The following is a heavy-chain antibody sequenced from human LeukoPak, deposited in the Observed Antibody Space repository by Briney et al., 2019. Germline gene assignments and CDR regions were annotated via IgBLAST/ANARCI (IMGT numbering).Heavy chain of an antibody. D-gene: IGHD2-2*01. CDR3: ARDAQFIVVVPAAKLNYMDV. J-gene: IGHJ6*03. CDR2: INPNSGAT. Sequence: GASVKVSCKTSGYIFTDYYIHWVRQAPGQGLEWMGWINPNSGATNYAQKFQGRVIMTRDTSISSAYMEVRRLRSDDTAVYYCARDAQFIVVVPAAKLNYMDVWGRGTTVTVSS. CDR1: GYIFTDYY. V-gene: IGHV1-2*02.